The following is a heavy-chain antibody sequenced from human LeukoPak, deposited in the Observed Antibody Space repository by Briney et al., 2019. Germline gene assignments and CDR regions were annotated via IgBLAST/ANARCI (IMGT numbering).Heavy chain of an antibody. CDR2: ISGSGTVT. V-gene: IGHV3-23*01. J-gene: IGHJ4*02. CDR1: GFTFSNHA. Sequence: GGSLRLSCAASGFTFSNHAMNWVRQAPGKGLEWVSIISGSGTVTYYADSVKGRFTISRDNSRNTLCLQMNSLRAEDTALYYCAKTSVGEGRIIGSGYFDNWGQGTLVTVSS. D-gene: IGHD2-15*01. CDR3: AKTSVGEGRIIGSGYFDN.